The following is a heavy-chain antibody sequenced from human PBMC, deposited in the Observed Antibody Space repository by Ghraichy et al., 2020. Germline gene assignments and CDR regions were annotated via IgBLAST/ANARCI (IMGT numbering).Heavy chain of an antibody. CDR3: AKGGDIVVVTAIVGYFDY. D-gene: IGHD2-21*02. CDR1: GFTFSSYA. J-gene: IGHJ4*02. Sequence: GGSLRLSCAASGFTFSSYAMSWVRQAPGKGLEWVSAISGSGGSTYYADSVKGRFTISRDNSKNTLYLQMNSLRAEDTAVYYCAKGGDIVVVTAIVGYFDYWGQGTLVTVSS. V-gene: IGHV3-23*01. CDR2: ISGSGGST.